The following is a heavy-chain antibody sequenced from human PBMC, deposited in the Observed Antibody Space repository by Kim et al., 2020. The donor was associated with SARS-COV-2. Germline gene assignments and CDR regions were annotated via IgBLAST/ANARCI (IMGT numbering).Heavy chain of an antibody. CDR2: IWYDGSNK. CDR3: ARRWGGSGSYYNARAAPESYYYYGMDV. V-gene: IGHV3-33*01. CDR1: GFTFSSYG. Sequence: GGSLRLSCAASGFTFSSYGMHWVRQAPGKGLEWVAVIWYDGSNKYYADSVKGRFTISRDNSKNTLYLQMNSLRAEDTAVYYCARRWGGSGSYYNARAAPESYYYYGMDVWGQGTTVTVSS. J-gene: IGHJ6*02. D-gene: IGHD3-10*01.